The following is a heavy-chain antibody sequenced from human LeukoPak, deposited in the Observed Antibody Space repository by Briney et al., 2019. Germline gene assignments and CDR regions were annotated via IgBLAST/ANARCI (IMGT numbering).Heavy chain of an antibody. CDR2: FDPEDGET. CDR1: GYTLTELS. CDR3: ATASGSSWSNFDY. D-gene: IGHD6-13*01. Sequence: GASVKVSCKVSGYTLTELSMHWVRQAPGKGLEWVGGFDPEDGETIYAQKFQGRVTMTEDTSTDTAYMELSSLRSEDTAVYYCATASGSSWSNFDYWGQGTLVTVSS. V-gene: IGHV1-24*01. J-gene: IGHJ4*02.